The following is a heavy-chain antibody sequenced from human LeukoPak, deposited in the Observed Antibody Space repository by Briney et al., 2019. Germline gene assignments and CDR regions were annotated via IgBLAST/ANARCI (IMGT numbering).Heavy chain of an antibody. CDR2: IYYSGST. D-gene: IGHD3-3*01. J-gene: IGHJ3*02. CDR1: GGSISSSSYY. Sequence: SETLSLTCTVSGGSISSSSYYWGWIRQPPGKGLEWIGSIYYSGSTYYNPSLKSRVTIPVDTSKNQFSLKLSSVTAADTAVYYCARRSRFLEWSGAFDIWGQGTMVTVSS. CDR3: ARRSRFLEWSGAFDI. V-gene: IGHV4-39*01.